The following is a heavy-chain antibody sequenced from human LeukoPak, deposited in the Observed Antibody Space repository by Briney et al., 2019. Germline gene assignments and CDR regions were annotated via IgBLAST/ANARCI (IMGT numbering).Heavy chain of an antibody. V-gene: IGHV3-48*04. J-gene: IGHJ4*02. CDR1: GFTFSSYS. D-gene: IGHD3-3*01. Sequence: GGSLRLSCAASGFTFSSYSMNWVRPAPGKGLEWVSYISSSSSTIYYADSVKGRFTISRDNAQNSLYLQMNSLRAEDTAVYYCARAPELLTYYDFWSGYYRPYYFDYWGQGTLVTVSS. CDR2: ISSSSSTI. CDR3: ARAPELLTYYDFWSGYYRPYYFDY.